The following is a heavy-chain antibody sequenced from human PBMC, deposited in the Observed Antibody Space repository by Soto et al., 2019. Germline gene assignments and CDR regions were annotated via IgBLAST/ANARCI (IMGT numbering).Heavy chain of an antibody. Sequence: SETLSLTCTVSGGSISSYYWSWIRQPPGKGLEWIGYIYHSGSTNYNPSLKSRVTISVDTSKNQFSLKLSSVTAADTAVYYCASSGYDYYFDYWGQGTLVTVSS. V-gene: IGHV4-59*01. D-gene: IGHD5-12*01. CDR1: GGSISSYY. CDR3: ASSGYDYYFDY. CDR2: IYHSGST. J-gene: IGHJ4*02.